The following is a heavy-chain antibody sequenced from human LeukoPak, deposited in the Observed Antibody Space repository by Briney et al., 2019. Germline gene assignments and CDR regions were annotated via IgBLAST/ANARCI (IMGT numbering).Heavy chain of an antibody. CDR2: VDYGGST. CDR1: DESINNNGYF. J-gene: IGHJ4*02. CDR3: TRSAGLNFDY. V-gene: IGHV4-39*02. Sequence: PSETLSLTCTVSDESINNNGYFWGWIRQPPGQGLEWIGNVDYGGSTFYNPSLKSRLIISVDTSKNLFSLNLTSMTAADTAVYFCTRSAGLNFDYWGQGTLVTVSS. D-gene: IGHD3-3*01.